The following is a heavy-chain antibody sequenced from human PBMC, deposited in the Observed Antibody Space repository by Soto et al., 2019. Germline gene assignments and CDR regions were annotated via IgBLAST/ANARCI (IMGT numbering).Heavy chain of an antibody. J-gene: IGHJ6*02. CDR3: ARVGFNWNDDYYGMDV. CDR1: GGSFSGYY. CDR2: INHSGST. Sequence: TETLSLTCAVYGGSFSGYYWSWIRQPPGKGLEWIGEINHSGSTNYNPSLKSRVTISVDTSKNQFSLKLSSVTAADTAVYYCARVGFNWNDDYYGMDVWGQGTTVT. V-gene: IGHV4-34*01. D-gene: IGHD1-20*01.